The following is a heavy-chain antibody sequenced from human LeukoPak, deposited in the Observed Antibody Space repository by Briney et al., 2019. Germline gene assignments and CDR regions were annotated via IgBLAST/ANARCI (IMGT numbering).Heavy chain of an antibody. J-gene: IGHJ6*03. V-gene: IGHV4-59*01. D-gene: IGHD3-3*01. CDR2: IYYSGST. CDR3: ARGIFGVVISHYYYYMDV. CDR1: GGSISSYY. Sequence: SETLSLTCTVSGGSISSYYWSWIRQPPGKGLEWIGYIYYSGSTNYNPSLKSRVTISVDTSKNQFSLKLSSVTAADTAVYYCARGIFGVVISHYYYYMDVWGKGTTVIVSS.